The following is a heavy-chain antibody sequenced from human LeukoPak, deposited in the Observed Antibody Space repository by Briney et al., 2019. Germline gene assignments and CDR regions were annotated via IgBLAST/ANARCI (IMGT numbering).Heavy chain of an antibody. Sequence: SETLSLTCTVSGASVGSAGYHWSWIRQPPGVGLEWIGYIYYISNTNYNPSLKSRVTMSVDPSKNQFSLKLNSVTAADTAVYYCARTQSQSGSYRYYFGYWGQGTLVTVSS. CDR1: GASVGSAGYH. J-gene: IGHJ4*02. CDR2: IYYISNT. D-gene: IGHD1-26*01. V-gene: IGHV4-61*08. CDR3: ARTQSQSGSYRYYFGY.